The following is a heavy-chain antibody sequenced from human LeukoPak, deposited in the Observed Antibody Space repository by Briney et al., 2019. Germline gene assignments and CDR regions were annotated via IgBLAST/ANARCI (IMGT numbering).Heavy chain of an antibody. CDR2: INHSGST. CDR3: ARQWLVSPLFDY. Sequence: SETLSLTCAVYGGSLSGYYWSWIRQPPGKGLEWIGEINHSGSTNYNPSLKSRVTISVDTSKNQLSPKLSSMTAADTAVYYCARQWLVSPLFDYWAREPWSPSPQ. D-gene: IGHD6-19*01. V-gene: IGHV4-34*01. J-gene: IGHJ4*02. CDR1: GGSLSGYY.